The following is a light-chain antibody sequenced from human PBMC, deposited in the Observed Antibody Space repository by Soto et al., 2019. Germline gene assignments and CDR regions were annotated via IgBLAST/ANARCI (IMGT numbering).Light chain of an antibody. CDR2: EGN. CDR3: CSYVGSSSYV. J-gene: IGLJ1*01. Sequence: QSALTQPASVSGSPGQSITISCTGTSSDVGSYNLVSWYQQYPGKAPKLMIYEGNKRPSGVSNRFSGSKSGNTASLTISGLQAEDEADYYCCSYVGSSSYVFGTGTKLTVL. V-gene: IGLV2-23*01. CDR1: SSDVGSYNL.